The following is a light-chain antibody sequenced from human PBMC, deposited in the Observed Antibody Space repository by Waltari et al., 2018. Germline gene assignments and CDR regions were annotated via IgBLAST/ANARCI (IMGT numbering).Light chain of an antibody. CDR3: QKYNSAPRT. J-gene: IGKJ1*01. V-gene: IGKV1-39*01. CDR1: QNIRTY. CDR2: GAS. Sequence: PVSRRASQNIRTYLNWYQQKTAKAPKLLIYGASTLQRGVPSRFRGSASGTEFTLTVTNLQPEDVATYYCQKYNSAPRTFGQGTKVEIK.